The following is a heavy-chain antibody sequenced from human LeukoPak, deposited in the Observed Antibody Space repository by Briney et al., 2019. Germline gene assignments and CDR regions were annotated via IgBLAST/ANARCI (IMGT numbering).Heavy chain of an antibody. J-gene: IGHJ3*02. CDR2: INHSGST. Sequence: PSETLSLTCAVYGGSFSGYYWSWIRQPPGKGLEWIGEINHSGSTNYNPPLKSRVTISVDTSKNQFSLKLSSVTAADTAVYYCARGSPLLWFICDAFDIWGQGTMVTVSS. V-gene: IGHV4-34*01. CDR3: ARGSPLLWFICDAFDI. D-gene: IGHD3-10*01. CDR1: GGSFSGYY.